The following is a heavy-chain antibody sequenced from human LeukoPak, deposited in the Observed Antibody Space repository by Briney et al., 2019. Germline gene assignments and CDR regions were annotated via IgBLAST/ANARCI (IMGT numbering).Heavy chain of an antibody. V-gene: IGHV3-9*03. CDR1: GFTFSNYA. D-gene: IGHD2-2*01. CDR3: ARSANCSSTSCSMGFDY. J-gene: IGHJ4*02. CDR2: IGWNSGSI. Sequence: GGSLRLSCAASGFTFSNYAMTWVRQAPGKGLEWVSGIGWNSGSIGYADSVKGRFTISRDNAKNSLYLQMNSLRAEDMALYYCARSANCSSTSCSMGFDYWGQGTLVTVSS.